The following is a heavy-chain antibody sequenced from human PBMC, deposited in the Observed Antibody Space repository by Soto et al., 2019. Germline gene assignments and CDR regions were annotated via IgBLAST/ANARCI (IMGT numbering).Heavy chain of an antibody. CDR1: GFTVGSNY. V-gene: IGHV3-66*01. D-gene: IGHD2-15*01. J-gene: IGHJ4*02. CDR3: ARDRSGVDY. Sequence: GSLRLSCAASGFTVGSNYMSWVRQAPGKGLEWVSVIFAGGSTYYADSVKGGFTISRDSSKNTLFLQMNSLRAEDTAVYYCARDRSGVDYWGRGTLVTVSS. CDR2: IFAGGST.